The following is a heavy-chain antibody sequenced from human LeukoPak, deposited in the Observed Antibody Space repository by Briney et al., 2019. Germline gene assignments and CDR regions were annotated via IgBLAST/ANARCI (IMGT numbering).Heavy chain of an antibody. V-gene: IGHV3-33*01. CDR3: ARGHGITSKYDILTGHYYDAFDI. Sequence: GGSLRLSCAASGFIFSSYGVHWVRQAPGKGLEWVAVIWYDGTNKYYADSVKGRFSISRDNSENTLHLQMNSLTAEDTAVYYCARGHGITSKYDILTGHYYDAFDIWGQGTLVTVSS. CDR1: GFIFSSYG. J-gene: IGHJ3*02. D-gene: IGHD3-9*01. CDR2: IWYDGTNK.